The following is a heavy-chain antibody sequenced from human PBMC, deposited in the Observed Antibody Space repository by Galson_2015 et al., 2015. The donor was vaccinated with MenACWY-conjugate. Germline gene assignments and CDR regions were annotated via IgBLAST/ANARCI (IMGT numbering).Heavy chain of an antibody. V-gene: IGHV2-5*02. CDR1: GFSLSTSGVG. J-gene: IGHJ4*02. Sequence: PALVTPTQPLTLTCTFSGFSLSTSGVGVGCIRQPPGMALEGLALIYWDDDKGYSPSLKSRLTITNDTSKNQVVLTMTNMDPVDTATYYCAHRRYYDSSGSFDYWGQGTLVTVSS. CDR3: AHRRYYDSSGSFDY. CDR2: IYWDDDK. D-gene: IGHD3-22*01.